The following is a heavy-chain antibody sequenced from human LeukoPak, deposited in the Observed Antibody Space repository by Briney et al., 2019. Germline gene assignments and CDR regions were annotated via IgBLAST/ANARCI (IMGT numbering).Heavy chain of an antibody. CDR1: GGSISSYY. V-gene: IGHV4-59*08. Sequence: SETLSLTCTVSGGSISSYYWSWIRQPPGKGLEWIGYIYYSGSTNYNPSLKSRVTISVDTSKNQFSLKLSSVTAADTAVYYCARSGNYYDSSGYTDWGQGTLVTVPS. D-gene: IGHD3-22*01. J-gene: IGHJ4*02. CDR3: ARSGNYYDSSGYTD. CDR2: IYYSGST.